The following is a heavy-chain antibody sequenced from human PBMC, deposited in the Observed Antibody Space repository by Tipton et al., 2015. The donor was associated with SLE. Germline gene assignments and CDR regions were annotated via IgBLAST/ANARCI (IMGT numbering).Heavy chain of an antibody. CDR1: GGSISSYY. Sequence: TLSLTCTVSGGSISSYYWSWIRQPPGKGLEWIGYICYSGSTNYNPSLKSRVTISVDTSKNQFSLKLSSVTAADTAVYYCAREGGIGLDYWGQGTLVTVSS. CDR2: ICYSGST. D-gene: IGHD3-16*01. CDR3: AREGGIGLDY. V-gene: IGHV4-59*12. J-gene: IGHJ4*02.